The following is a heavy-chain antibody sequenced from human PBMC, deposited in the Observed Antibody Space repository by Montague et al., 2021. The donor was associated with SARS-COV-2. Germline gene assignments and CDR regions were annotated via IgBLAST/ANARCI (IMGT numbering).Heavy chain of an antibody. CDR3: ARDDFRWDFDC. V-gene: IGHV4-61*02. CDR2: IYTTGST. CDR1: GDSITSDVSY. J-gene: IGHJ4*02. D-gene: IGHD2/OR15-2a*01. Sequence: TLSLTCTVSGDSITSDVSYWSWIRQPAGKGLEWIGRIYTTGSTNYNPSLKSRLTISIDTSKNHFSLKLSSVTAADTAVYYCARDDFRWDFDCWGQGTLVTVSS.